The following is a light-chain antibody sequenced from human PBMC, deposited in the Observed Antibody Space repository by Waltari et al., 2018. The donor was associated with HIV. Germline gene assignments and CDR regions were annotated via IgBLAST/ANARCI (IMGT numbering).Light chain of an antibody. CDR3: SSYSTTTSSYV. V-gene: IGLV2-14*01. CDR2: DVS. Sequence: QSALTQPASLSGPPGESLNLSCTGTSHDLGGRHYVSWYPHHPGRVPRLILDDVSKRPPGVSDRFSGSTFDMSASLTISGLQAEDEADYFCSSYSTTTSSYVFGGGTTVTVL. CDR1: SHDLGGRHY. J-gene: IGLJ1*01.